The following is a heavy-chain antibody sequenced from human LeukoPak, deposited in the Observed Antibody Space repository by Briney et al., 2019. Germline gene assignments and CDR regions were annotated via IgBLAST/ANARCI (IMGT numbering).Heavy chain of an antibody. V-gene: IGHV5-51*01. Sequence: GESLKISCKGSGYSFTSYWIGWVRQMPGKGLECMGIIYPVDSDTRYSPSFQGQVTISADKSISTAYLQWSSLKASDTAMYYCARHRRVGPYSSSWYGVYYYYMDVWGKGTTVTVSS. D-gene: IGHD6-13*01. J-gene: IGHJ6*03. CDR2: IYPVDSDT. CDR3: ARHRRVGPYSSSWYGVYYYYMDV. CDR1: GYSFTSYW.